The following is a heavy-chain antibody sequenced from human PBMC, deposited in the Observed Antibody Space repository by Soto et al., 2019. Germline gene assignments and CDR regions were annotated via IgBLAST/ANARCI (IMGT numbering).Heavy chain of an antibody. D-gene: IGHD3-3*01. CDR1: GFTFSSYA. J-gene: IGHJ3*02. CDR3: AKDTLITIFGVVPKPGAFDI. V-gene: IGHV3-23*01. Sequence: PGGSLRLSCAASGFTFSSYAMSWVRQAPGKGLEWVSAISGSGGSTYYADSVKGRFTISRDNSKNTLYLQMNSPRAEDTAVYYCAKDTLITIFGVVPKPGAFDIWGQGTMVTVSS. CDR2: ISGSGGST.